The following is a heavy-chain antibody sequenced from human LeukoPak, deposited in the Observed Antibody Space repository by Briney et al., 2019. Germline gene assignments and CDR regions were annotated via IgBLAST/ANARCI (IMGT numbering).Heavy chain of an antibody. J-gene: IGHJ4*02. V-gene: IGHV1-18*01. D-gene: IGHD6-19*01. CDR1: GYTFTSYG. Sequence: ASVKVSCKASGYTFTSYGISRVRQAPGQGLEWMGWISAYNGNTNYAQKLQGRVTMTTDTSTSTAYMELRSLRSDDTAVYYCARDRSPYSSGWYYFDYWGQGTLVTVSS. CDR3: ARDRSPYSSGWYYFDY. CDR2: ISAYNGNT.